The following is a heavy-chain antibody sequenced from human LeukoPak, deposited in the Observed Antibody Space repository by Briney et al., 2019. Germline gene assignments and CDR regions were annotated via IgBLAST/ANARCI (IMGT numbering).Heavy chain of an antibody. CDR2: ISGSGGST. CDR3: AKDKDRVPAAIWFDP. D-gene: IGHD2-2*01. Sequence: QAGGSLRLSCAASGFTFSSYAMSWVRQAPGKGLEWVSAISGSGGSTYYADSVKGRFTISRDNSKNTLYLQMNSPRAEDTAVYYCAKDKDRVPAAIWFDPWGQGTLVTVSS. J-gene: IGHJ5*02. V-gene: IGHV3-23*01. CDR1: GFTFSSYA.